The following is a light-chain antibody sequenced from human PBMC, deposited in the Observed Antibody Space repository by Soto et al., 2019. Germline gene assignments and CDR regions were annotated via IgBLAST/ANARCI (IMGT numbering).Light chain of an antibody. J-gene: IGKJ3*01. V-gene: IGKV3-15*01. CDR1: QSISSN. Sequence: EIVMTQSPATLSVSPGERATLSCRASQSISSNLAWYQQKPGQAPRPLIYRASTRATGIPARFSGSGSGTDFTLTISRLEPEDFAVYYCQQYGRSPFTFGPGTKVDI. CDR3: QQYGRSPFT. CDR2: RAS.